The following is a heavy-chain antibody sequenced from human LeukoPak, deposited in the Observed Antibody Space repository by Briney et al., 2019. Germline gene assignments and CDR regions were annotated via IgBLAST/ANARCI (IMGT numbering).Heavy chain of an antibody. Sequence: GEPLKISCKGSGYRFTIYWIGGVRQMPGKGREWMGIIYPGDSDTRYSPSFHGQITISADTSISTDYLQWSSLKASATAMYSWASRPATTAYYSYGMDVWGQRTTVSVSS. J-gene: IGHJ6*02. CDR2: IYPGDSDT. D-gene: IGHD5-12*01. CDR3: ASRPATTAYYSYGMDV. CDR1: GYRFTIYW. V-gene: IGHV5-51*01.